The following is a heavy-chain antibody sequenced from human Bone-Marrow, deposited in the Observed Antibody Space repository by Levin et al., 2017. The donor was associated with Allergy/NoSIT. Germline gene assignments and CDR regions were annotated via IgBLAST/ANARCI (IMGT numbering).Heavy chain of an antibody. D-gene: IGHD3-10*01. CDR1: GYYFISYW. CDR3: AKIDSDPDYGLHV. CDR2: VYPPDSDT. Sequence: ESLKISCQGSGYYFISYWIAWVRQMPGKGLEWMGSVYPPDSDTTYSPSFLGQVTISVDKSLRTAYLQWSSLKPSDTAVYYCAKIDSDPDYGLHVWGQGTTVIVSS. V-gene: IGHV5-51*01. J-gene: IGHJ6*02.